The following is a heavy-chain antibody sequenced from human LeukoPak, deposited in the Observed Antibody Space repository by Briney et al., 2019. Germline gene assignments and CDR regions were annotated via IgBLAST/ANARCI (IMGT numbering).Heavy chain of an antibody. CDR2: ISSSGSTI. J-gene: IGHJ4*02. CDR1: GFTFSSYE. Sequence: GGSLRLSCAASGFTFSSYEMNWVRQAPGKGLEWVSYISSSGSTIYYADSVKGRFTISRDNAKNSLYLQMNSLRAEDTAVYYCARERISGYDGLYYFDYWGQGTLVTVSS. CDR3: ARERISGYDGLYYFDY. V-gene: IGHV3-48*03. D-gene: IGHD5-12*01.